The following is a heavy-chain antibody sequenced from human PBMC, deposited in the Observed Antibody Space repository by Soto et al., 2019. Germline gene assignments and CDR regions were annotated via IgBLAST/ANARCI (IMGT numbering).Heavy chain of an antibody. CDR2: ISYDGSNK. D-gene: IGHD6-19*01. J-gene: IGHJ6*02. CDR1: GFTFSSYA. Sequence: GGSLRLSCAASGFTFSSYAMHWVRQAPGKGLEWVAVISYDGSNKYYADSVKGRFTISRDNSKNTLYLQMNSLRVEDTAVYYCTRGMFPWVAGTIPDYYYGMDVWGQGTTVTVSS. V-gene: IGHV3-30-3*01. CDR3: TRGMFPWVAGTIPDYYYGMDV.